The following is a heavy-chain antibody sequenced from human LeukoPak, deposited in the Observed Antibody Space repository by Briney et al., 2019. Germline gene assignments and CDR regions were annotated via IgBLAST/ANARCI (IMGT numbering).Heavy chain of an antibody. Sequence: SGGXXXSXGYSWSWLRQPPGKGLEWIGYIYDSGSTYYNPSLKSRVTISVDRSKNQFSLKLSSATAADTAVYYCARGYCSGGSCYSWPKSANWFDPWGQGTLVTVSS. CDR2: IYDSGST. CDR1: GGXXXSXGYS. D-gene: IGHD2-15*01. CDR3: ARGYCSGGSCYSWPKSANWFDP. V-gene: IGHV4-30-2*01. J-gene: IGHJ5*02.